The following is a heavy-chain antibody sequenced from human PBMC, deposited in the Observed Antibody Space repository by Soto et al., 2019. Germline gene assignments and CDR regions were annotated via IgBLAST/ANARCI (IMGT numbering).Heavy chain of an antibody. J-gene: IGHJ4*02. CDR1: GFTFSSYA. CDR2: ISYDGSNK. CDR3: ARDTQEWELTYLDY. Sequence: QVQLVESGGGVVQPGRSLRLSCAASGFTFSSYAMHWVRQAPGKGLEWVAVISYDGSNKYYADSVKGRFTISRDNSKNTLYLKMNSLRAEDTAVYYCARDTQEWELTYLDYWGQGTLVTVSS. V-gene: IGHV3-30-3*01. D-gene: IGHD1-26*01.